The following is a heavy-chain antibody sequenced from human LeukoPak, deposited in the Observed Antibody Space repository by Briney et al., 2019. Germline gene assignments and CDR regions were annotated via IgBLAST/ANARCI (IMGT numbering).Heavy chain of an antibody. Sequence: ASVKVSCKASGYTFTSYDINWVRQATGQGLEWMGWMNPNSGNTGYAQKFQGRVTMTRNTSISTAYMELSSLRSEDTAVYYCARRRSLAAAGKRYRGHFWFDPWGQGTLVTVSS. J-gene: IGHJ5*02. CDR3: ARRRSLAAAGKRYRGHFWFDP. V-gene: IGHV1-8*01. CDR2: MNPNSGNT. CDR1: GYTFTSYD. D-gene: IGHD6-13*01.